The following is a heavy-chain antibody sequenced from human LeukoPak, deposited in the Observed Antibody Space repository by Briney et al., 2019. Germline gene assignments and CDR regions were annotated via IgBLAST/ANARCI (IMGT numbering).Heavy chain of an antibody. CDR1: GGSISSGGYS. V-gene: IGHV4-30-2*01. D-gene: IGHD2/OR15-2a*01. CDR3: ARASDPFTTYFDY. J-gene: IGHJ4*02. CDR2: IYHSGST. Sequence: PSETLSLTCTVSGGSISSGGYSWSWIRQPPGKGLEWIGYIYHSGSTYYNPSLKSRVTISVDTSKNQFSLKLSSVTAADTAVYYCARASDPFTTYFDYWGQGTLVTVSS.